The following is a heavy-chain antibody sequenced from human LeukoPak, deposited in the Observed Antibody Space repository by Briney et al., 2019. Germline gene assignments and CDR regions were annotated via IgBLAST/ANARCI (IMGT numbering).Heavy chain of an antibody. J-gene: IGHJ3*02. CDR1: GYTFTGYY. CDR3: ARVAGYDSSGYLGAFDI. Sequence: ASVKVSCKASGYTFTGYYMHWVRQAPGQGLEWMGWINPNSGGTNYAQKFQGRVTMTRDTSISTAYMELSRLRSDDTAVYYCARVAGYDSSGYLGAFDIWGQGTMVTVSS. V-gene: IGHV1-2*02. CDR2: INPNSGGT. D-gene: IGHD3-22*01.